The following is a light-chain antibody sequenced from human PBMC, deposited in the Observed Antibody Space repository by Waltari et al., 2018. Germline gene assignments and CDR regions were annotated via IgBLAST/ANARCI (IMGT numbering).Light chain of an antibody. J-gene: IGKJ1*01. CDR2: KSS. Sequence: DIQMTQSPSTLSASVGDRVTITCRDSQSISNWLAWYQQPPGKAPKLLIYKSSSLESRGPSSFSGSGSGTQFNLTISILQPDDFATYYCQQYNSYSRTFGQGTKVEIK. CDR3: QQYNSYSRT. CDR1: QSISNW. V-gene: IGKV1-5*03.